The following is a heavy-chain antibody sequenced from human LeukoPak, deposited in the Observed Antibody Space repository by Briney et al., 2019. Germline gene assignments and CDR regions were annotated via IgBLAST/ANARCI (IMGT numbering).Heavy chain of an antibody. V-gene: IGHV3-11*01. D-gene: IGHD6-13*01. CDR2: ISSSGSTI. CDR1: GFTFSDYY. CDR3: ARGGGQQLVKFDY. Sequence: GGSLRLSCAASGFTFSDYYMSWIRQAPGKGLGWVSYISSSGSTIYYDDSVKGRLTISRDNAKNSLYLKMNSLRAEDTAVYYCARGGGQQLVKFDYWGQGTLVTVSS. J-gene: IGHJ4*02.